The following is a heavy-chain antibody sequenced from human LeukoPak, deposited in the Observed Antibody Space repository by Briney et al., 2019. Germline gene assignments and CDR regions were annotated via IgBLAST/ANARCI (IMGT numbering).Heavy chain of an antibody. D-gene: IGHD1-1*01. Sequence: SQTLSLTCSVSGVSISSGDYYWSWIRQPPGKGLEWIGYLYDTGTTYSNPSLNSRVTISADTSKNHFSLKLSSVTAADTAVYYCATKRGPPDWYFDLWGRGTLVTVSS. CDR1: GVSISSGDYY. J-gene: IGHJ2*01. CDR2: LYDTGTT. CDR3: ATKRGPPDWYFDL. V-gene: IGHV4-30-4*01.